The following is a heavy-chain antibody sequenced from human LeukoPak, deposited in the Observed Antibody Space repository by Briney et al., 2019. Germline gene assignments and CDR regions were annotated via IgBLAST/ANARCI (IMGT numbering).Heavy chain of an antibody. D-gene: IGHD2-2*01. Sequence: ASVKVSCKASGYTFTCYYMHWVRQAPGQGLEWMGWINPHSGGTNYAQKFQGRVTMARDTSISTAYMELSRLRSDDTAVYYCARSSKPDYWGQGTLVTVSS. CDR3: ARSSKPDY. V-gene: IGHV1-2*02. CDR1: GYTFTCYY. J-gene: IGHJ4*02. CDR2: INPHSGGT.